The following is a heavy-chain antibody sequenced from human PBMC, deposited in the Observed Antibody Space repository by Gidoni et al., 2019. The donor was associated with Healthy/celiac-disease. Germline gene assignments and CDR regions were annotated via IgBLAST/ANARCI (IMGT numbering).Heavy chain of an antibody. CDR1: GFTFSSYS. D-gene: IGHD2-2*01. V-gene: IGHV3-48*02. CDR3: AREFHGLVPAAIAYYYGMDV. Sequence: EVQLVESGGGLVQPGGSLRLSCAASGFTFSSYSMNWVRQAPGKGLEWVSYISSSSSTIYYADSVKGRFTISRDNAKNSLYLQMNSLRDEDTAVYYCAREFHGLVPAAIAYYYGMDVWGQGTTVTVSS. CDR2: ISSSSSTI. J-gene: IGHJ6*02.